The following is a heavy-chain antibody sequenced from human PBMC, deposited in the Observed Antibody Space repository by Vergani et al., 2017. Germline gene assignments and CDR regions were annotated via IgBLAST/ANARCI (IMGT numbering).Heavy chain of an antibody. V-gene: IGHV3-7*01. Sequence: EVQLVESGGGLVQPGGSLRLSCAASGFTFSSYWMSWVRQAPGKGLEWVANIKQDGSEKYYVDSVKGRFTISRDNAKNSLYLQMNSLRAEDTAVYYCARDNYYDSSGYYPPLFDYWGQGTLVTVSS. J-gene: IGHJ4*02. CDR3: ARDNYYDSSGYYPPLFDY. CDR1: GFTFSSYW. CDR2: IKQDGSEK. D-gene: IGHD3-22*01.